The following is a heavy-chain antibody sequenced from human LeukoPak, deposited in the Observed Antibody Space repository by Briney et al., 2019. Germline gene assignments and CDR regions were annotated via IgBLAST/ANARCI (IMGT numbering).Heavy chain of an antibody. D-gene: IGHD3-22*01. CDR1: GYTFTSYG. V-gene: IGHV1-18*01. CDR3: ARGRYYYDSSGYNFDY. Sequence: SVRLSCKASGYTFTSYGISWVRQAPGQGLEWMGWISAYNGNTNYAQKLQGRVTMTTDTSTSTAYMELRSLRSDDTAVYYCARGRYYYDSSGYNFDYWGHGTLVTVSS. CDR2: ISAYNGNT. J-gene: IGHJ4*01.